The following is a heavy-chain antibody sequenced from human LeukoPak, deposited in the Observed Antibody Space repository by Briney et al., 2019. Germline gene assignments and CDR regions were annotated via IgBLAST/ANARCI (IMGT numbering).Heavy chain of an antibody. D-gene: IGHD6-13*01. Sequence: SETLSLTCTVSGASFSSSTYYLAWIRQPPGKGLEWIGSMHYSGSTYYNPSLKSRVTMSVDTSKNQFSLKLSSVSAADTAVYYCARHAGGIAATGTRPFDYWGQGTLVTVSS. CDR1: GASFSSSTYY. J-gene: IGHJ4*02. CDR2: MHYSGST. V-gene: IGHV4-39*01. CDR3: ARHAGGIAATGTRPFDY.